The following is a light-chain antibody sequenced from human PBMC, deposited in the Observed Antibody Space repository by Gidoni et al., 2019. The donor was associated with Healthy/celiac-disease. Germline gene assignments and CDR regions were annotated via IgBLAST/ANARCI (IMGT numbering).Light chain of an antibody. CDR3: QSYDSSRVV. V-gene: IGLV1-40*01. CDR2: GNS. J-gene: IGLJ2*01. CDR1: SSNIGAGYD. Sequence: QSVLTQPPSVSGAPGQRVTISCTGSSSNIGAGYDVHWYQQLPGTAPKLLIYGNSNRPSGFPDRFSGSKSGTSASLAITGLQAEDEADYYCQSYDSSRVVVGGGTKLTVL.